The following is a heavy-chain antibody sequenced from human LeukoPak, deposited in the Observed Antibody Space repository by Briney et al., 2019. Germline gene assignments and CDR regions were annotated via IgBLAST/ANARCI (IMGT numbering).Heavy chain of an antibody. J-gene: IGHJ6*02. V-gene: IGHV3-74*01. Sequence: GGSLRLSCVVSGFTFSSYWMHWVRQDPRKGLVWVSRINGDGRNINYADSVRGRFTISRDNAKNTLYLQMNTLRVEDTAVYYCTRDLMDYDVSTGLHHYYMDVWGQGTTVTVSS. CDR2: INGDGRNI. D-gene: IGHD3-9*01. CDR1: GFTFSSYW. CDR3: TRDLMDYDVSTGLHHYYMDV.